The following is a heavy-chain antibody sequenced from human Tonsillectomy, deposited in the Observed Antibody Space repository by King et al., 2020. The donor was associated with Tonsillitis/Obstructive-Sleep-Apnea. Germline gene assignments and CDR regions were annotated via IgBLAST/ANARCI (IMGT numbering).Heavy chain of an antibody. V-gene: IGHV4-34*01. CDR3: AGLDYYGSGSDFDY. Sequence: VQLQQWGAGLLKPSETLSLTCAVYGGSFSGYYWSWIRQPPGKGLEWIGEINHSGSTNYNPSLKSRVTISVDTSKNQFSLNLSSVTAADTAVYYCAGLDYYGSGSDFDYWGQGTLVTVSS. CDR1: GGSFSGYY. CDR2: INHSGST. J-gene: IGHJ4*02. D-gene: IGHD3-10*01.